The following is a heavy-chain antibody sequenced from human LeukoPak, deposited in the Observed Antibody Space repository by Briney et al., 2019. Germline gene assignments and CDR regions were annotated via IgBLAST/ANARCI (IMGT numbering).Heavy chain of an antibody. V-gene: IGHV3-43*01. CDR2: ISWDGGST. D-gene: IGHD1-20*01. CDR3: VKDMGIIGGGLDFDY. J-gene: IGHJ4*02. CDR1: GFTFDDYT. Sequence: GGSLRLSCAASGFTFDDYTMHWVRQAPGKGLEWVSLISWDGGSTYYADPVKGRFTISRDNSKNSLYLQMNSLRTEDTALYYCVKDMGIIGGGLDFDYWGQGTLVTVSS.